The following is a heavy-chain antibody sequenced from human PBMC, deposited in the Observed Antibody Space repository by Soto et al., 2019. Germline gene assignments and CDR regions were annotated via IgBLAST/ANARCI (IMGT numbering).Heavy chain of an antibody. CDR3: ALSTTVKTIYAFDI. CDR2: IYWDDDK. J-gene: IGHJ3*02. D-gene: IGHD4-17*01. Sequence: SGPTLVNPTQTLTLTCTFSGFSLSTSGMGVGWIRQPPGKALEWLALIYWDDDKRYSPSLKSRLTITKDTSKNQVVLTMTNMDPVDTATYFCALSTTVKTIYAFDIWGQGTMVTVSS. V-gene: IGHV2-5*02. CDR1: GFSLSTSGMG.